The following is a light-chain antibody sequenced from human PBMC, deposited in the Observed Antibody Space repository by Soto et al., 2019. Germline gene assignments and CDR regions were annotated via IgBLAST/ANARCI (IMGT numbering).Light chain of an antibody. Sequence: EIVLTQSPGTLSLSPGERAILSCRASQSVSSNFLAWYQQKPGQAPRLLMYGASTRATGIPDRFSGSGSGTDFTLTINRLEPEDFAVYYCQQYISLPLTFGQGTNLDIK. J-gene: IGKJ2*01. CDR1: QSVSSNF. CDR3: QQYISLPLT. CDR2: GAS. V-gene: IGKV3-20*01.